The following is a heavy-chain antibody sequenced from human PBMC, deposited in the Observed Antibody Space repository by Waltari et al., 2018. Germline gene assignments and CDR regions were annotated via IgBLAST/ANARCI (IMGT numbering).Heavy chain of an antibody. Sequence: QMQLQESGPGLVKPSGTLSVTCTVSGDSTSSGDWWSWVRQSPEKGLEWIGQIQRSGRTHYKPSFESRVSISIDTSNNQFSLKVTSTTAADTAVYYCARDRGKGIYLDSWGRGTLVTVSA. J-gene: IGHJ4*02. CDR3: ARDRGKGIYLDS. CDR2: IQRSGRT. D-gene: IGHD2-15*01. V-gene: IGHV4-4*02. CDR1: GDSTSSGDW.